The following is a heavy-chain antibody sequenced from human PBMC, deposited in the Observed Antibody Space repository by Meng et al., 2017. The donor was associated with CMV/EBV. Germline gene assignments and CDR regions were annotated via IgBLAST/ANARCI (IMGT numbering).Heavy chain of an antibody. CDR3: ARIAAAGRFDY. CDR2: IYWDDDK. D-gene: IGHD6-13*01. Sequence: IPLTRPCPHLLNPAQSHTLPRTFSASSIRAGRLSVAWIRQPPGKDLEWLELIYWDDDKRNSPSLKSRLTITKDTSKNQVVLTLTNMDPVDTATYYCARIAAAGRFDYWGQGTLVTASS. V-gene: IGHV2-5*02. CDR1: ASSIRAGRLS. J-gene: IGHJ4*02.